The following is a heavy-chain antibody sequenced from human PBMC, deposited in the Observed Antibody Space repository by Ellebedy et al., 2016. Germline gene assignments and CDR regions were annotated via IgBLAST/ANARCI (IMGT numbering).Heavy chain of an antibody. V-gene: IGHV4-34*01. Sequence: SETLSLXXAVYGGSFSGYYWSWIRQPPGKGLEWIGEINHSGSTNYNPSLKSRVTISVDTSKNQFSLKLSSVTAADTAVYYCARDPYYDFWSGYIEPDYYYYGMDVWGQGTTVTVSS. D-gene: IGHD3-3*01. J-gene: IGHJ6*02. CDR2: INHSGST. CDR3: ARDPYYDFWSGYIEPDYYYYGMDV. CDR1: GGSFSGYY.